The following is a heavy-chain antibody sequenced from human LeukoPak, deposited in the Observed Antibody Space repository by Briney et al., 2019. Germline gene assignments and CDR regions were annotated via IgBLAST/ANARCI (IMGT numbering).Heavy chain of an antibody. J-gene: IGHJ5*02. CDR2: ISAYNGNT. CDR1: GYTFTSYG. Sequence: ASVKVSCKASGYTFTSYGISWVRQAPGQGLEWMGWISAYNGNTNYAQKLQGRVTMTTDTSTSTAYMELRSLRSDDTAAYYCARYQGGSGSSHWFDPWGQGTLVTVSS. V-gene: IGHV1-18*01. D-gene: IGHD3-10*01. CDR3: ARYQGGSGSSHWFDP.